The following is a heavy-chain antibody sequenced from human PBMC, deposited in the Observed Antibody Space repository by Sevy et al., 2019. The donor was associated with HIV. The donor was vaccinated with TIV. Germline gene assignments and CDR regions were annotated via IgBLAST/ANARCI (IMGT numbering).Heavy chain of an antibody. CDR3: AKNSGPNYYYYYYMDV. CDR1: GFTFSSYA. J-gene: IGHJ6*03. Sequence: GGSLRLSCAASGFTFSSYAMSWVRQAPGKGLEWVSAISGSGGSTYYADSVKGRFTISRDNSKNTLYLQMNSLRAEDTAVYYCAKNSGPNYYYYYYMDVWGKRTTVTVSS. V-gene: IGHV3-23*01. D-gene: IGHD5-12*01. CDR2: ISGSGGST.